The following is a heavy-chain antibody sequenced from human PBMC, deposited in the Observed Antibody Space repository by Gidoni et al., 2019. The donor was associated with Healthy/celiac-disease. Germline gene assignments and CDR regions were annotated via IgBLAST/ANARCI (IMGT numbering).Heavy chain of an antibody. D-gene: IGHD2-2*02. V-gene: IGHV3-23*01. CDR3: AKAPPRVPAAIPLLDY. Sequence: EVQLLESGGGLVQPGVSLRLSCAASGFTFSSYAMSWVRPAPGKGLEWVAAISGSGGSTYYADSVKGRFTISRDNSKNTLYLQMNSLRAEDTAVYYCAKAPPRVPAAIPLLDYWGQGTLVTVSS. CDR1: GFTFSSYA. J-gene: IGHJ4*02. CDR2: ISGSGGST.